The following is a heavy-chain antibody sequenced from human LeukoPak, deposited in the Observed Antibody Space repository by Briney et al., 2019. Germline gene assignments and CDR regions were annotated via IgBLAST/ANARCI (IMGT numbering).Heavy chain of an antibody. V-gene: IGHV3-64*01. J-gene: IGHJ6*03. Sequence: GGSLRLPCAASGFTFSSYAMHWLRQAPGKGLEYVSAISSNGGSTYYANSVKGRFTISRDNSKNTLYLQMGSLRAEDMAVYYCARDYYMDVWGKGTTVTVSS. CDR2: ISSNGGST. CDR1: GFTFSSYA. CDR3: ARDYYMDV.